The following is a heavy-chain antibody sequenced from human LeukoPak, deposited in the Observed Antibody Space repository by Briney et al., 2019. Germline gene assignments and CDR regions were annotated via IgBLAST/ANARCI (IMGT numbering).Heavy chain of an antibody. V-gene: IGHV4-59*01. D-gene: IGHD2-21*02. Sequence: SETLSLTCTVSGGSISSYYWSWIRQPPGKGLEWIGYIYYSGSTNYNPSLKSRVTISVDTSKNQFSLKLSSVTAAETGVYYCARVRGGDGDYFDYCGQGTLVTVSS. CDR3: ARVRGGDGDYFDY. CDR2: IYYSGST. CDR1: GGSISSYY. J-gene: IGHJ4*02.